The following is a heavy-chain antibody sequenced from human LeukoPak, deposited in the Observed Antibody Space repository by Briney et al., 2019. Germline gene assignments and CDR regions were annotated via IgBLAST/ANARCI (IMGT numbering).Heavy chain of an antibody. CDR2: ISSGSEYK. CDR3: ASLKGLWLFFGAFDF. J-gene: IGHJ3*01. D-gene: IGHD2-21*01. Sequence: GGSLRLSSAVSGFSFRDSSMAWVRQAPGKGLEWVSSISSGSEYKYYADSVKGRFTISRDHANNSLFLQMSSLRAQDTAVYYWASLKGLWLFFGAFDFWGQGTMVTVSS. V-gene: IGHV3-21*01. CDR1: GFSFRDSS.